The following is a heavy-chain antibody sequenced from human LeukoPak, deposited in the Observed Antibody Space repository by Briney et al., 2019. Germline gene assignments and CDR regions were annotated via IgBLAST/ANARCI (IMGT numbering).Heavy chain of an antibody. Sequence: SVKVSCKDSGGTFSSYAISWVRQAPGQGLEWMGGIIPIFGTANYAQKFQGRVTITADESTSTAYMELSSLRSEDTAVYYCARDLSGGYVGAFDIWGQGTMVTVSS. V-gene: IGHV1-69*13. CDR2: IIPIFGTA. CDR3: ARDLSGGYVGAFDI. CDR1: GGTFSSYA. D-gene: IGHD5-12*01. J-gene: IGHJ3*02.